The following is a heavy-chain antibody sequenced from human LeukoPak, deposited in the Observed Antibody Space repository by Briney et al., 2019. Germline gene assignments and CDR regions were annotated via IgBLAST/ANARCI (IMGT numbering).Heavy chain of an antibody. CDR3: VRDWGYDSSGYWQKYFDT. CDR1: GFTFSSYD. V-gene: IGHV3-74*01. J-gene: IGHJ4*02. CDR2: INHDGSST. Sequence: GGSLRLSCAASGFTFSSYDIHWVRQAPGKGLEWVSRINHDGSSTNYADSVKGRFTISRDNAKNTVYLQMNSLRAEDTAVYYCVRDWGYDSSGYWQKYFDTWGQGTLVTVSS. D-gene: IGHD3-22*01.